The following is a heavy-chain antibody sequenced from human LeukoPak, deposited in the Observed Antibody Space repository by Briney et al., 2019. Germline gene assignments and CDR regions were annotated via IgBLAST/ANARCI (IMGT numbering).Heavy chain of an antibody. CDR3: AKTQWKVGATDYFDY. Sequence: PTGGSLRLSCAASGFAFNNYAMTWVRQAPGKGLGWVSNINDNGGQRHYADSVKGRFTISRDNSKNTLFLQMDSLRAEDTAVYYCAKTQWKVGATDYFDYWGQGILVTVSS. CDR1: GFAFNNYA. J-gene: IGHJ4*02. D-gene: IGHD1-26*01. V-gene: IGHV3-23*01. CDR2: INDNGGQR.